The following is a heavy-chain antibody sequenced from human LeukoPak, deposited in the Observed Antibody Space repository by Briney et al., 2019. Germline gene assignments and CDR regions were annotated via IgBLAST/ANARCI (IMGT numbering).Heavy chain of an antibody. Sequence: SETLSLTCTVSGGSISSYYWTWIRQPPGKGLEWIGYIYYSGSTNYNPSLKSRVTISVDTSKNQFSLKLTSVTAADAAVYYCARGVNSGYFDYCGQGTLVTVSS. CDR2: IYYSGST. CDR1: GGSISSYY. J-gene: IGHJ4*02. V-gene: IGHV4-59*12. D-gene: IGHD1-26*01. CDR3: ARGVNSGYFDY.